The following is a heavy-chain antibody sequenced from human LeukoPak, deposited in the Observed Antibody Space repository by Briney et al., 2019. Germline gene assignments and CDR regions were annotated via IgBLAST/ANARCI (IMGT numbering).Heavy chain of an antibody. CDR3: ARDLRTWRYGYYYYYMDV. Sequence: ASVKVSCKASGYTFTGYYMHWVRQAPGQGLEWMGWINPNSGGTNYAQKFQGRVTMTRDTSISTAYMELSRLRSDDTAVYYCARDLRTWRYGYYYYYMDVWGKGTTVTVSS. J-gene: IGHJ6*03. CDR2: INPNSGGT. D-gene: IGHD4-17*01. V-gene: IGHV1-2*02. CDR1: GYTFTGYY.